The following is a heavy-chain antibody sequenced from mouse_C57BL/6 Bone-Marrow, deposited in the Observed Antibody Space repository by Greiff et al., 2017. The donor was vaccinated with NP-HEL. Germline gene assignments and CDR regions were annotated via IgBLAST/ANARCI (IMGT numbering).Heavy chain of an antibody. CDR1: GYAFTNYL. J-gene: IGHJ4*01. V-gene: IGHV1-54*01. D-gene: IGHD2-2*01. Sequence: QVQLKESGAELVRPGTSVKVSCKASGYAFTNYLIEWVKQRPGQGLEWIGVINPGSGGTNYNEKFKGKATLTADKSSSTAYMQLSSLTSEDSAVYFCAIWLRRAGYYAMDNWGQGTSVTVSS. CDR3: AIWLRRAGYYAMDN. CDR2: INPGSGGT.